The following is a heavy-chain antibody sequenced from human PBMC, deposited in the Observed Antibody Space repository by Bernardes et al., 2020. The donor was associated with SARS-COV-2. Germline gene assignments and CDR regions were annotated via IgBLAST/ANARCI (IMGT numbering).Heavy chain of an antibody. CDR3: ASDYGDYARGHYYYGMDV. CDR2: IWYDGSNK. Sequence: GGSLRVSCAASGFTFSSYGMHWVRQAPGKGLEWVAVIWYDGSNKYYADSVKGRFTISRDNSKNTLYLQMNSLRAEDTAVYYCASDYGDYARGHYYYGMDVWGQGTTVTVSS. J-gene: IGHJ6*02. V-gene: IGHV3-33*01. D-gene: IGHD4-17*01. CDR1: GFTFSSYG.